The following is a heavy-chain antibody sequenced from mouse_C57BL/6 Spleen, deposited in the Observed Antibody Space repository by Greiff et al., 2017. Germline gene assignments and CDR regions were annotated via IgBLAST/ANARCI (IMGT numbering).Heavy chain of an antibody. CDR3: ASLYSNAPY. Sequence: VQRVESGPGLVAPSQSLSITCTVSGFSLTSYGVDWVRQSPGKGLEWLGVIWGVGSTNYNSALKSRLSISKDNSKSQVFLKMNSLQTDDTAMYYCASLYSNAPYWGQGTLVTVSA. J-gene: IGHJ3*01. CDR1: GFSLTSYG. V-gene: IGHV2-6*01. CDR2: IWGVGST. D-gene: IGHD2-5*01.